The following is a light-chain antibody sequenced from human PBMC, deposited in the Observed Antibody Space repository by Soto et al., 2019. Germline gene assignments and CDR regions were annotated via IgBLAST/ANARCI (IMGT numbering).Light chain of an antibody. J-gene: IGKJ2*03. CDR3: QQSYYIPRS. V-gene: IGKV1-5*01. Sequence: DIQMTQSPSTLSASVGDRVTITCRASQSISSWLAWYQQKPGKAPKLLIYDASSLESGVPSRFNGSRSATDFTLTISSLQPEDSATYYCQQSYYIPRSFGQGTKLQI. CDR2: DAS. CDR1: QSISSW.